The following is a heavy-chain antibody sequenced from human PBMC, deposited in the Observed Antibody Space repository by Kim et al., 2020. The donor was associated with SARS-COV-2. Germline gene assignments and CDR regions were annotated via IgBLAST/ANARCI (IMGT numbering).Heavy chain of an antibody. J-gene: IGHJ6*02. CDR1: GGSISSGGYY. V-gene: IGHV4-31*03. D-gene: IGHD3-10*01. Sequence: SETLSLTCTVSGGSISSGGYYWSWIRQHPGKGLEWIGYIYYSGSTYYNPSLKSRVTISVDTSKNQISLKLTSVTAADTAVYYCARITMVRGAREAITKYYYYGMDVWGQGTTVTVSS. CDR3: ARITMVRGAREAITKYYYYGMDV. CDR2: IYYSGST.